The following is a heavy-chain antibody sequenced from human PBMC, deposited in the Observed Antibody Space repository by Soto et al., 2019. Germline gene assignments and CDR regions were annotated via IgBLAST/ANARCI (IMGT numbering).Heavy chain of an antibody. Sequence: VQLQESGQGLVKPSQTLSLTCTVSDGSIRSGGYYWSCIRQHAGKGLEWIGYIYYSGNTYYNPSLKSRVNISIYTSKNQFSLRLSSVTAADTDVYYCGRMLTNYGMDVWGRGTTVTVSS. D-gene: IGHD3-16*01. V-gene: IGHV4-31*03. J-gene: IGHJ6*02. CDR1: DGSIRSGGYY. CDR3: GRMLTNYGMDV. CDR2: IYYSGNT.